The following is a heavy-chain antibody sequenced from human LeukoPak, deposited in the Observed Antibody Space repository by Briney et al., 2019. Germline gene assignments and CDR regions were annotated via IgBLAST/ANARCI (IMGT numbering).Heavy chain of an antibody. CDR2: ISSSGSYI. CDR1: IHLRKFG. V-gene: IGHV3-21*01. CDR3: ARSIAVAVHLDY. Sequence: GFLRTFLASLGIHLRKFGLELVRQGPREGLGLVSSISSSGSYIYYAASVEGRFTISRVNAKNSVYLQTNSLRAEDTAVYYCARSIAVAVHLDYWGQGTLVTVSS. D-gene: IGHD6-19*01. J-gene: IGHJ4*02.